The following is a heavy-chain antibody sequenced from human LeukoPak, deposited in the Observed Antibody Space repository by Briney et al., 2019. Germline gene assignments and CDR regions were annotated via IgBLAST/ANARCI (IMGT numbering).Heavy chain of an antibody. CDR2: IYYSGST. Sequence: SETLSLTCTVSGGSISSYYWSWIRQPPGKGLEWIGYIYYSGSTNYNPSLKSRVTISVDTSKNQFSLKLSSVTAADTAVYYCARGHLVVGATPPDYWGQGTLVTVSS. V-gene: IGHV4-59*12. CDR1: GGSISSYY. J-gene: IGHJ4*02. D-gene: IGHD1-26*01. CDR3: ARGHLVVGATPPDY.